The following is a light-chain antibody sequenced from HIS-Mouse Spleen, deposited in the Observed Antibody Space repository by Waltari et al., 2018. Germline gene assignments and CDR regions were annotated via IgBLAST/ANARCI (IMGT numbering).Light chain of an antibody. V-gene: IGLV2-23*01. J-gene: IGLJ2*01. CDR1: SSEVGSYNL. CDR3: CSYAGSSTLV. Sequence: QSALTQPASVSGSPGQSITIPCTGTSSEVGSYNLVSWYQQHPGKAPKLMIYEGSKRPSGVSNRFSGSKSGNTASLTISGLQAEDEADYYCCSYAGSSTLVFGGGTKLTVL. CDR2: EGS.